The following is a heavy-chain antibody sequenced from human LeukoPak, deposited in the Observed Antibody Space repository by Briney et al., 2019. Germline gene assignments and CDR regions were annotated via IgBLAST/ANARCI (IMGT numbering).Heavy chain of an antibody. D-gene: IGHD3-22*01. CDR2: ISYDGSNK. CDR3: ARDAYYYDSSGYYLY. V-gene: IGHV3-30*04. CDR1: GFTFSSYA. J-gene: IGHJ4*02. Sequence: GGSLRLSCAASGFTFSSYAMHWVRQAPGKGLEWVAVISYDGSNKCYADSVKGRFTISRDNSKNTLYLQMNSLRAEDTAVYYCARDAYYYDSSGYYLYWGQGTLVTVSS.